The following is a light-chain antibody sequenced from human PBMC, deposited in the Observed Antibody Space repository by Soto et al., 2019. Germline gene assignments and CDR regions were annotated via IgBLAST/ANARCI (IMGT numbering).Light chain of an antibody. CDR3: SSYTISSTSHLYV. CDR1: SSDVGGYNY. CDR2: EVS. J-gene: IGLJ1*01. Sequence: QSALTQPASVSGSPGQSITISCTGTSSDVGGYNYVSWYQQHPGKAPKLMIYEVSNRPSGVSNLFSGSKSGNTASLTISGLQAEDEADYYGSSYTISSTSHLYVFGTGTKVTVL. V-gene: IGLV2-14*01.